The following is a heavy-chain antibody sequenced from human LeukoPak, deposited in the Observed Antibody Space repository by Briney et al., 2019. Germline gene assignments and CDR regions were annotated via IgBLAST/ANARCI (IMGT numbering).Heavy chain of an antibody. CDR2: ISSSSSYI. D-gene: IGHD1-26*01. V-gene: IGHV3-21*01. J-gene: IGHJ4*02. CDR3: ARNTGIVGATYY. CDR1: GFTFSSYS. Sequence: PGGSLRLSCAASGFTFSSYSMNWVRQAPGKGLEWVSSISSSSSYIYYADSVKGRFTISRDNAKNSLYLQMNSLTAEDTAVYYCARNTGIVGATYYWGQGTLVTVSS.